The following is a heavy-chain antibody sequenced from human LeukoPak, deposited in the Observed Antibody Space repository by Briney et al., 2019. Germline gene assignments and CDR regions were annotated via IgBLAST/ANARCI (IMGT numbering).Heavy chain of an antibody. CDR2: IYPGDSDT. CDR3: ARFAQEDGYNFGAYAFDI. CDR1: GYSFTSYW. V-gene: IGHV5-51*01. Sequence: GESLKISCEGSGYSFTSYWIGWVRQMPGKGLEWMGIIYPGDSDTRYSPSFQGQVTISADKSISTAYLQWSSLKASDTAMYYCARFAQEDGYNFGAYAFDIWGQGTMVTVSS. J-gene: IGHJ3*02. D-gene: IGHD5-24*01.